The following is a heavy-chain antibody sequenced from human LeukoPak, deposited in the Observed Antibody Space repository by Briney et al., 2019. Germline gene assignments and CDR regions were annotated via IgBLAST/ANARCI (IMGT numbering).Heavy chain of an antibody. D-gene: IGHD2-15*01. CDR2: IYAGDSDT. J-gene: IGHJ3*02. CDR3: ARRHRGLYCSGGACTFDI. CDR1: GYTFTDYW. Sequence: GESLKISCKGSGYTFTDYWIGWVRQMPGKGLEWMGIIYAGDSDTRYSPSFQGQVTISADKSISTAYLQWSSLKASDTAIYYCARRHRGLYCSGGACTFDIWGLGTMVTVSS. V-gene: IGHV5-51*01.